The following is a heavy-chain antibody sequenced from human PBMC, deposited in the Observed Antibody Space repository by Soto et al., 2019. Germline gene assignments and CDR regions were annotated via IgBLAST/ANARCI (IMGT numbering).Heavy chain of an antibody. CDR3: ARDFYESSGYCDY. D-gene: IGHD3-22*01. V-gene: IGHV1-18*01. CDR1: GYTFARSG. CDR2: INTYNGNT. J-gene: IGHJ4*02. Sequence: ASVEVSCKASGYTFARSGISWVRQAPGQGLEWMGWINTYNGNTDYTQRFKGRLTLATDTSTGTAYMELRSLRLDDTAVYYCARDFYESSGYCDYWGQGTLVTVSS.